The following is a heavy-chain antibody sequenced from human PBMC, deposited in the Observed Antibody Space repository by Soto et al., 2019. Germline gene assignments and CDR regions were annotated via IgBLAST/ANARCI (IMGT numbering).Heavy chain of an antibody. Sequence: QVQLVQSGAEVRKPGASVKLSCQASGYTFTHYYIHWVRQAPGQGLEWLGIINPDTGTTSYAQTFQGRVTLTTDTSASTVYVELSGLAAEDTAVYYCASCPIYGGDSYFDYWGQGTLVTVSS. CDR3: ASCPIYGGDSYFDY. J-gene: IGHJ4*02. CDR1: GYTFTHYY. CDR2: INPDTGTT. D-gene: IGHD2-21*01. V-gene: IGHV1-46*01.